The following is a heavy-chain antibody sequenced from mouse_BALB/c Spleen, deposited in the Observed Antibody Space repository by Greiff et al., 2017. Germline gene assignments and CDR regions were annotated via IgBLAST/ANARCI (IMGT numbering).Heavy chain of an antibody. CDR2: IDPENGDT. Sequence: EVKLEESGAELVRSGASVKLSCTASGFNINDYYMHWVKQRPEQGLEWIGWIDPENGDTEYAPKFQGKATMTADTSSNTAYLQLSSLTSEDTAVYYCNEPRYYGGSSWFAYWGQGTLVTVSA. V-gene: IGHV14-4*02. CDR3: NEPRYYGGSSWFAY. J-gene: IGHJ3*01. CDR1: GFNINDYY. D-gene: IGHD1-1*01.